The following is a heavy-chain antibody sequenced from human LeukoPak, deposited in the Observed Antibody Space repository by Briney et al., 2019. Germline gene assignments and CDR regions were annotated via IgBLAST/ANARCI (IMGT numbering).Heavy chain of an antibody. Sequence: GGSLRLSCAASGFTFSTYWMSWVRQAPGKGLEWVANIKQDGSEKYYVDSVKGRFTISRDNAKNSLYLQMNSLRAEGTAVYYCARDGTFTDYGDYGAYACWGQGTLVTVSS. D-gene: IGHD4-17*01. CDR3: ARDGTFTDYGDYGAYAC. J-gene: IGHJ4*02. CDR1: GFTFSTYW. CDR2: IKQDGSEK. V-gene: IGHV3-7*01.